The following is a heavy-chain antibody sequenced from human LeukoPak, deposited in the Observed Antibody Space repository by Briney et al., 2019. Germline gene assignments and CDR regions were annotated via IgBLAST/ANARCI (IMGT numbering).Heavy chain of an antibody. CDR1: GFTFSGFW. D-gene: IGHD6-13*01. CDR2: IQQNGGDK. CDR3: ARYDSSSIDP. V-gene: IGHV3-7*01. Sequence: GGSLRLSCSTAGFTFSGFWMSWVRQAPGKGLEWVANIQQNGGDKYYVDSVKGRFAISRDNAKNSLYLQMNSLRAEDTAVYYCARYDSSSIDPWGQGTLVTVSS. J-gene: IGHJ5*02.